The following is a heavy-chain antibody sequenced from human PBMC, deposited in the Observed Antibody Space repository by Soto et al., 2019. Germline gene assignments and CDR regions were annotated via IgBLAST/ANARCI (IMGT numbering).Heavy chain of an antibody. CDR1: GGSISTYY. CDR2: VFHTGST. D-gene: IGHD2-15*01. CDR3: ARDVVAAAPLSSLQYYYYMDV. Sequence: QVQLQESGPGLVKPSETLSLTCTVSGGSISTYYWSWIRQPPGKGLEWIGYVFHTGSTNYNPSLTSRVTISVDTSKNQFSLRLSSATAADTAVYYCARDVVAAAPLSSLQYYYYMDVWGKGTTVTVSS. J-gene: IGHJ6*03. V-gene: IGHV4-59*01.